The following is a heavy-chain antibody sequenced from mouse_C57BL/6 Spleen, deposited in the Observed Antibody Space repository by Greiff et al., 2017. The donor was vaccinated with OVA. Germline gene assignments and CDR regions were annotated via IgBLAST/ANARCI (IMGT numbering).Heavy chain of an antibody. CDR2: INPNNGGT. V-gene: IGHV1-26*01. J-gene: IGHJ2*01. D-gene: IGHD1-1*01. Sequence: EVQLQQSGPELVKPGASVKISCKASGYTFTDYYMNWVKQSHGKSLEWIGDINPNNGGTSYNQKFKGKATLTVDKSSSTAYMELRSLTSEDSAVYYCARGSSTTVVATNFDYWGQGTTLTVSS. CDR3: ARGSSTTVVATNFDY. CDR1: GYTFTDYY.